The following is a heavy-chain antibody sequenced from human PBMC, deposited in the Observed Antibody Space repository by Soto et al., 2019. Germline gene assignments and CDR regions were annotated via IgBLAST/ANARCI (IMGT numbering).Heavy chain of an antibody. CDR2: TDPSDSYT. J-gene: IGHJ6*02. V-gene: IGHV5-10-1*01. CDR3: AIPGSWYGGRSYYGMDV. CDR1: GYSFTSYW. Sequence: PGESLKISCKGSGYSFTSYWISWVRQMPGKGLEWMGRTDPSDSYTNYSPSFQGHVTISADKSISTAYLQWSSLKASDTAMYYCAIPGSWYGGRSYYGMDVWGQGTTVTVS. D-gene: IGHD2-15*01.